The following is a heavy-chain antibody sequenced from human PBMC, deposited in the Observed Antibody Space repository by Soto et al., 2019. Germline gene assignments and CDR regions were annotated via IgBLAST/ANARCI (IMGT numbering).Heavy chain of an antibody. D-gene: IGHD2-2*01. V-gene: IGHV4-34*01. CDR3: ARGRGYQLLTGYYYYGMDV. J-gene: IGHJ6*02. CDR2: INHSGST. CDR1: GGSFSGYY. Sequence: SETLSLTCAVYGGSFSGYYWSWIRQPPGKGLEWIGEINHSGSTNYNPSLKSRVTISVDTSKNQFSLKLSSVTAAGTAVYYCARGRGYQLLTGYYYYGMDVWGQGTTVTVSS.